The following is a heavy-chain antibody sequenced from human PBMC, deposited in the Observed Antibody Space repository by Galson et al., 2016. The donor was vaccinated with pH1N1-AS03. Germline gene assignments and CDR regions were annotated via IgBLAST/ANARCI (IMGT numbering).Heavy chain of an antibody. V-gene: IGHV4-34*01. CDR3: AGGSYSSGWYRGRNAFDI. Sequence: LSLTCAVYGGSFNNYYWNWIRQSPGKGLEWVGEINHSGSTDYNPSLKSRVTISVDPSKNKISLNLNSVTAADTAVYYCAGGSYSSGWYRGRNAFDIWGQGTMVTVSS. J-gene: IGHJ3*02. CDR1: GGSFNNYY. CDR2: INHSGST. D-gene: IGHD6-19*01.